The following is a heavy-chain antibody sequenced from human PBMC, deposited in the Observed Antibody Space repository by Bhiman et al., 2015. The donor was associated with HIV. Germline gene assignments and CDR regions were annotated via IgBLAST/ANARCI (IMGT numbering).Heavy chain of an antibody. V-gene: IGHV3-48*03. D-gene: IGHD5/OR15-5a*01. CDR2: ISGSSSIT. CDR1: GFTFSAYE. Sequence: EVQLVESGGGLVQPGGSLRLSCAASGFTFSAYEMIWVRQAPGKGLEWVSHISGSSSITYYGDAVKGRFTTSRDNSKNLVFLEMTGLRAEDTAVYFCARDRRNFYAISWGQGTLVTVSS. J-gene: IGHJ5*02. CDR3: ARDRRNFYAIS.